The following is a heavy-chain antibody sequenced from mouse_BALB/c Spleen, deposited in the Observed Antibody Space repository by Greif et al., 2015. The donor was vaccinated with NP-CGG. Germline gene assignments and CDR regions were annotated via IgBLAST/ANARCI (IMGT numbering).Heavy chain of an antibody. Sequence: EVHLVESGGGLVQPGGSRKLSCAASGFTFSSFGMHWVRQAPEKGLEWVAYISSGSSTIYYADTVKGRFTISRDNPKNTLCPQLARLRAEATALYYGASGFPYAMDYWVQGTSATVSS. V-gene: IGHV5-17*02. CDR2: ISSGSSTI. CDR1: GFTFSSFG. J-gene: IGHJ4*01. CDR3: ASGFPYAMDY.